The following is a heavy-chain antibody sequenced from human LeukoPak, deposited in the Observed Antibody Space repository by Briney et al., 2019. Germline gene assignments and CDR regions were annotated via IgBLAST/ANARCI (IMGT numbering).Heavy chain of an antibody. Sequence: SETLSLTCAVSGGSISSGGYSWSWIRQPPGKGLEWIGYIYHSGSTYYNPSLKSRVTISVDRSKNQFSLKLSSVTAADTAVYYCARGYCSSTSCYHFDYWGQGTLVTVSS. CDR2: IYHSGST. CDR3: ARGYCSSTSCYHFDY. D-gene: IGHD2-2*01. V-gene: IGHV4-30-2*01. J-gene: IGHJ4*02. CDR1: GGSISSGGYS.